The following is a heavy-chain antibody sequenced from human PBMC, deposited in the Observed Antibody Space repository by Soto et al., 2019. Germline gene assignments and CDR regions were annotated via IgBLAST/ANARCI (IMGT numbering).Heavy chain of an antibody. J-gene: IGHJ6*02. CDR1: GFTFSSYA. Sequence: GGSLRLSCAASGFTFSSYAMHWVRQAPGKGLEWVAVISYDGSNKYYADSVKGRFTISRDNSKNTLYLQMNSLRAEDTAVYYCARAPTRYSGSYYDSPYYGMDVWGQGTTVTVPS. V-gene: IGHV3-30-3*01. D-gene: IGHD1-26*01. CDR3: ARAPTRYSGSYYDSPYYGMDV. CDR2: ISYDGSNK.